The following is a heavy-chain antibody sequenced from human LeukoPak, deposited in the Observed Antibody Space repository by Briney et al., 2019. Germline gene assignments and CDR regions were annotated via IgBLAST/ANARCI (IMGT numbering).Heavy chain of an antibody. V-gene: IGHV3-7*01. CDR1: GFTFSNYW. J-gene: IGHJ4*02. CDR3: ARDLTTGPPDYFDY. D-gene: IGHD1-1*01. Sequence: GGSLRLSCAASGFTFSNYWMSWVRQAPGKGLEWVANMKQDGSEKYYVDSVKGRFTISRDNAKNSLYLQMNSPRGEDTAVYYCARDLTTGPPDYFDYWGQGTLVTVSS. CDR2: MKQDGSEK.